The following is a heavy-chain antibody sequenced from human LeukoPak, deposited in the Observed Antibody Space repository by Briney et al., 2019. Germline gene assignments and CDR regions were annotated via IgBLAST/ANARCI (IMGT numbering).Heavy chain of an antibody. J-gene: IGHJ4*02. CDR3: AKWGDYDGLTGYDSDC. V-gene: IGHV3-23*01. Sequence: GGSLRLSCAASGFTFSNYAMSWVRQAPGKGLEWVSPITGSGGTTYYADSVKGHFTISRDNSKNTLYLQMNSLGAEDTAVYYCAKWGDYDGLTGYDSDCWGQGTLVTVSS. CDR2: ITGSGGTT. D-gene: IGHD3-9*01. CDR1: GFTFSNYA.